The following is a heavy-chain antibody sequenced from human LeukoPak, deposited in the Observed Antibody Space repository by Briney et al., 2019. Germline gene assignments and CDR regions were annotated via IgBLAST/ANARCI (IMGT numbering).Heavy chain of an antibody. V-gene: IGHV3-23*01. CDR3: AKAISGSNAVADY. CDR2: ISGSGDNT. CDR1: GFTFSSYA. J-gene: IGHJ4*02. Sequence: PGESLRLSCAASGFTFSSYAMTWVRQAPGKGLEWVSSISGSGDNTYYADSVKGRFTISRDNSKNTLYLQMNSLRAEDTAVYYCAKAISGSNAVADYWSQGTLVTVSS. D-gene: IGHD1-26*01.